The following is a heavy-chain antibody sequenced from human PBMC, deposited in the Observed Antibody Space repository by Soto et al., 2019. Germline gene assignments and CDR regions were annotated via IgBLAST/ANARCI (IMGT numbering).Heavy chain of an antibody. V-gene: IGHV3-53*02. J-gene: IGHJ6*02. CDR3: ARDAPMDV. CDR2: IWSAGLI. Sequence: DVQLVETVGELIQPGGSPRLSCAASGFTVSSKYMSWVRQAPGKGLEWVSVIWSAGLIYYADSVRGRFTISRDISKNILYLEMTSLRADDTAVYYCARDAPMDVWGRGTTVTVSS. CDR1: GFTVSSKY.